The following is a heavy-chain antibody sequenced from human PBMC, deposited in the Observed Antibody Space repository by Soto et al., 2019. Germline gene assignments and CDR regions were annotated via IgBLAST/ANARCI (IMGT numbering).Heavy chain of an antibody. CDR3: ASLPIGYCSSTSFYKFALHEAFDI. Sequence: RGESLKISCKGSGYSFTSYWISWVRQMPGKGLEWMGRIDPSDSYTNYSPSFQGHVTISADKSISTAYLQWSSLKASDTAMYYCASLPIGYCSSTSFYKFALHEAFDISGKWTIVTVSS. V-gene: IGHV5-10-1*01. J-gene: IGHJ3*02. CDR2: IDPSDSYT. D-gene: IGHD2-2*02. CDR1: GYSFTSYW.